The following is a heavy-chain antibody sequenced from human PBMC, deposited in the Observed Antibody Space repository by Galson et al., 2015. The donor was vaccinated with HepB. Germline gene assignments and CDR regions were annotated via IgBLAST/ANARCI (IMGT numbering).Heavy chain of an antibody. CDR1: GYTFTTYT. Sequence: SVKVSCKASGYTFTTYTISWVRLVPGQGLEWMGRINIYSGSTNYAQKFQDRVTMTADTSTSTAYLELGSLRFVDTAVYYCARGGMAAIGGPSFDSWGQGTLVTVSS. CDR2: INIYSGST. D-gene: IGHD5-24*01. V-gene: IGHV1-18*04. J-gene: IGHJ4*02. CDR3: ARGGMAAIGGPSFDS.